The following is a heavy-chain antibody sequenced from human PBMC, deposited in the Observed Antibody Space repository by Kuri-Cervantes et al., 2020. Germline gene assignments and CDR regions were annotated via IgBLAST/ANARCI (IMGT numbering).Heavy chain of an antibody. CDR2: ISHSGSTI. J-gene: IGHJ6*02. Sequence: GGSLRLSCAASGFTFSSYEMNWVRQAPGKGLEWVSYISHSGSTIYYADSVKGRFTISRDNAKNSLYLQMNSLRAEDTAVYYCARDGYTQYYYYGMDVWGQGTTVTVTS. D-gene: IGHD5-24*01. CDR1: GFTFSSYE. CDR3: ARDGYTQYYYYGMDV. V-gene: IGHV3-48*03.